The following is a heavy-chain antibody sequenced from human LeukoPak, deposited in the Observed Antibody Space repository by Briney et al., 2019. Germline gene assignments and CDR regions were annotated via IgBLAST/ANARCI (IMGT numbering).Heavy chain of an antibody. CDR3: AVTYYYDSSGYYPQGNWFDP. J-gene: IGHJ5*01. CDR1: GYTFTSYG. CDR2: FSASNGNT. D-gene: IGHD3-22*01. V-gene: IGHV1-18*01. Sequence: GASVKVSCKASGYTFTSYGISWVRQAPGQGLEWMGLFSASNGNTNYAQKLQGRVTMTTDTSTSTAYMELRSLRSDDTAVYYCAVTYYYDSSGYYPQGNWFDPWGQGTLVSVSS.